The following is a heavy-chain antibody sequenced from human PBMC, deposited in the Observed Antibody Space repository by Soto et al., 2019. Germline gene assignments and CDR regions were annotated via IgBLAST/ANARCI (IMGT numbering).Heavy chain of an antibody. CDR3: VNTYYYYSSGYYEAIMDY. V-gene: IGHV3-30*18. CDR1: GFTFSSYG. Sequence: GGSLRLSCAASGFTFSSYGMHWVRQAPGKGLEWVAVISYDGSNKYYADSVKGRFTISRDNSKNTLYLQMNSLRAEDTAVYYCVNTYYYYSSGYYEAIMDYRGQGTLVTVSS. J-gene: IGHJ4*01. D-gene: IGHD3-22*01. CDR2: ISYDGSNK.